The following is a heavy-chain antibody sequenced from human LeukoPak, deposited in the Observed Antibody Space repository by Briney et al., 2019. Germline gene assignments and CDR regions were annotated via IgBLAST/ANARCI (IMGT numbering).Heavy chain of an antibody. D-gene: IGHD3-22*01. J-gene: IGHJ4*02. CDR2: ISGSGGST. CDR1: GFTFSSYA. Sequence: GGSLRLSCAASGFTFSSYAMSWVRQAPGKGLEWVSAISGSGGSTYYADSVKGRFTISRDNSKNTLYLQMNSLRAEDTAVYYCAKDSGTYYYDSSGHDYWGQGTLVTVSS. V-gene: IGHV3-23*01. CDR3: AKDSGTYYYDSSGHDY.